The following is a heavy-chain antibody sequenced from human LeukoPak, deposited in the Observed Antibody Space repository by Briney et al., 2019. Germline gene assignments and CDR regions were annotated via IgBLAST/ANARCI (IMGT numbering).Heavy chain of an antibody. D-gene: IGHD6-13*01. CDR1: GFTVSSNY. J-gene: IGHJ4*02. Sequence: GGSLRLSCAASGFTVSSNYMSWVRQAPGKGLEWVSEISGSGGSTSYADSVKGRFSISRDNSKNTLYVQMNSLRAEDTAVYYCAAAAGNNHPFEYWGQGTLVTVSS. CDR2: ISGSGGST. V-gene: IGHV3-23*01. CDR3: AAAAGNNHPFEY.